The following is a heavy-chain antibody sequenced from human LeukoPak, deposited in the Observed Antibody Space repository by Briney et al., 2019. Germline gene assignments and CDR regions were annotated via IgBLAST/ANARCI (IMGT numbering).Heavy chain of an antibody. CDR1: GGSFSGYY. J-gene: IGHJ4*02. V-gene: IGHV4-34*01. CDR3: ARHGLRFLEWLLFFDY. Sequence: SETLSLTCAVYGGSFSGYYWSWIRQPPGKGLEWIGEINHSGSTNYNPSLKGRVTISVDTSKNQFSLKLSSVTAADTAVYYYARHGLRFLEWLLFFDYWGQGTLVTVSS. CDR2: INHSGST. D-gene: IGHD3-3*01.